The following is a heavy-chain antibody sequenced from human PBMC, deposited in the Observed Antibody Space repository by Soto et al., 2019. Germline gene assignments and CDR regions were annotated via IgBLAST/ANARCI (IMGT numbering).Heavy chain of an antibody. CDR1: GCSISSYY. CDR2: IYYSGST. CDR3: ARVWGGAFDI. J-gene: IGHJ3*02. V-gene: IGHV4-59*01. Sequence: SETLSLTCTVSGCSISSYYWSWIRQPPGKGLEWIGYIYYSGSTNYNPSLKSRVTISVDTSKNQFSLKLSSVTAADTAVYYCARVWGGAFDIRGQGTMVTVSS. D-gene: IGHD3-10*01.